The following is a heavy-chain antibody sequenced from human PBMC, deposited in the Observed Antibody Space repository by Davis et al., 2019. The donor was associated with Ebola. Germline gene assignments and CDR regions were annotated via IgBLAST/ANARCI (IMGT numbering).Heavy chain of an antibody. V-gene: IGHV3-30*18. CDR1: GFTFSSYG. J-gene: IGHJ3*02. CDR3: AKHNLPDAFDI. Sequence: GASLKFSCAASGFTFSSYGMHWLRQAPGKGLEWVAVIAYDGSTKYYPDSQKGRFTISRDNSKTTLYLQMNSMRAEDTSVYYCAKHNLPDAFDIWGQGTMVTVSS. CDR2: IAYDGSTK.